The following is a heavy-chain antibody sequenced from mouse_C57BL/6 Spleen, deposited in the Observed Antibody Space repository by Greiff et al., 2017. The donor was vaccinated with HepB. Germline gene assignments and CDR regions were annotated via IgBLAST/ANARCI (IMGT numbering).Heavy chain of an antibody. CDR3: ARWDDGYSRYFDY. CDR1: GYTFTSYW. Sequence: QVQLQQPGAELVMPGASVKLSCKASGYTFTSYWMHWVKQRPGQGLEWIGEIDPSDSYTNYNQKFKGKSTLTVDKSSSTAYMQLSSLTSEDSAVYYCARWDDGYSRYFDYWGQGTTRTVSS. D-gene: IGHD2-3*01. V-gene: IGHV1-69*01. CDR2: IDPSDSYT. J-gene: IGHJ2*01.